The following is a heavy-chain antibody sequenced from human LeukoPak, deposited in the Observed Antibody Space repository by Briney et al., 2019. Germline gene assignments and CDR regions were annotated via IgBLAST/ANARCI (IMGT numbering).Heavy chain of an antibody. CDR1: GGSLTYHY. J-gene: IGHJ3*02. D-gene: IGHD3-10*01. Sequence: SETLSLTCTVSGGSLTYHYWTWIRQSPGRRPEWIGYIYYSGSTHYNPSLESRVTISVDRSKSRFSLKLSSVTAADTAVYYCARGGFFHSGVDAFDIWGQGTLVTVSS. CDR3: ARGGFFHSGVDAFDI. CDR2: IYYSGST. V-gene: IGHV4-59*11.